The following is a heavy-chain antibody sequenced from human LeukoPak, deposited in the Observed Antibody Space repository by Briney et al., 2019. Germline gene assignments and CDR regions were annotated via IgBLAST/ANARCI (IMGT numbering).Heavy chain of an antibody. CDR3: ARLYYDSSGYYYVRRRGPYYFDY. D-gene: IGHD3-22*01. CDR1: GGSISSGDYY. J-gene: IGHJ4*02. Sequence: PSETLSLTCTVSGGSISSGDYYWSWIRQPPGKGLEWIGYIYYSGSTYYNPSLKSRVTISVDTSKNQFSLKLSSVTAADTAVYYCARLYYDSSGYYYVRRRGPYYFDYWGQGTLVTVSS. V-gene: IGHV4-30-4*01. CDR2: IYYSGST.